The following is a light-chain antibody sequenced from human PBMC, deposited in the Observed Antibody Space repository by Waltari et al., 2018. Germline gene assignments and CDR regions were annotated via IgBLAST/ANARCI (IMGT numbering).Light chain of an antibody. CDR3: GTWDSSLSGAV. CDR2: EDS. J-gene: IGLJ7*01. Sequence: QSVLTQPPSVSAAPGQRVTIPCSGGSPNIGNILFSWYRQFPGTAPKLLIYEDSERPSGIPGRFSGSKSGTSATLDITGLQAGDEADYYCGTWDSSLSGAVFGGGTHLTVL. CDR1: SPNIGNIL. V-gene: IGLV1-51*02.